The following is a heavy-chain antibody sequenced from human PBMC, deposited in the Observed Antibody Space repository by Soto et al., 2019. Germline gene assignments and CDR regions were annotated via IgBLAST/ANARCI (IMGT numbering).Heavy chain of an antibody. V-gene: IGHV1-69*12. D-gene: IGHD3-3*01. J-gene: IGHJ6*02. CDR3: AREGSGYYTGYYYYGMDV. CDR2: IIPIFGTA. CDR1: GGTFSSYA. Sequence: QVQLVQSGAEVKKPGSSVKVSCKASGGTFSSYAISWVRQAPGQGLEWMGGIIPIFGTANYAQKFQGRVTIPADESTSTAYMELSSLRSEDTAVYYCAREGSGYYTGYYYYGMDVWGQGTTVTVSS.